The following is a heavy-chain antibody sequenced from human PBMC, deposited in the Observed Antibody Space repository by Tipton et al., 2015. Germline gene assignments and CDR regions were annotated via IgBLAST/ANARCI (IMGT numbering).Heavy chain of an antibody. D-gene: IGHD4-17*01. CDR2: IYHSGST. Sequence: TLSLTCSVSGGSINKYYLTWIRQPPGKGLEWIGYIYHSGSTNVNPSLKSRVTISIDTSKNQFSLKLSSVTAADTAVYYCASGYGDYVNGMDVWGQWTTVAVSS. CDR3: ASGYGDYVNGMDV. J-gene: IGHJ6*02. CDR1: GGSINKYY. V-gene: IGHV4-59*01.